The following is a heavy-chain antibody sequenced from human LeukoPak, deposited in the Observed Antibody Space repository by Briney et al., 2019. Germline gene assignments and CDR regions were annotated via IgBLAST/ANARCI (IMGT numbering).Heavy chain of an antibody. Sequence: GSLRLSCAASGFTFSDSLMHWVPQGPGKGLECVGIIKSKANSYATANVASVNGRFTISRDDSQNSEYLQMHSLKTEDTAVYYCTRQDCSGRSCSYVDYWGQGTLVTVSS. J-gene: IGHJ4*02. V-gene: IGHV3-73*01. CDR1: GFTFSDSL. CDR2: IKSKANSYAT. CDR3: TRQDCSGRSCSYVDY. D-gene: IGHD2-15*01.